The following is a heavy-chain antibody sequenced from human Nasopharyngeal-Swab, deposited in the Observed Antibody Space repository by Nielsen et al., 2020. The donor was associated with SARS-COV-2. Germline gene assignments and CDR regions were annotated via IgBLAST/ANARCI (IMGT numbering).Heavy chain of an antibody. CDR3: GRAMGSIFGVVILFDY. CDR2: ISAYNGNT. D-gene: IGHD3-3*01. Sequence: ASVKVSCKASGYTFTRYGISWVRQAPGQGLEWMGWISAYNGNTNYAQKLQGRVTMTTETSTSPAYMELRSLRSDDTAVYYCGRAMGSIFGVVILFDYWGQGTLVTVSS. CDR1: GYTFTRYG. V-gene: IGHV1-18*01. J-gene: IGHJ4*02.